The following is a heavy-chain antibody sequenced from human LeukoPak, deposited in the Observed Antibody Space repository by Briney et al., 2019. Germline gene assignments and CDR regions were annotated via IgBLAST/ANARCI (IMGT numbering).Heavy chain of an antibody. CDR2: MNPNSGNT. CDR3: ASPPKQDTVAHQYSGSIRHYYGMAV. Sequence: GASVKVSSKASRYTFSSYDINWVRQAPRQGLEWMGWMNPNSGNTGSAQKFQGRVTMTRDTSTSTAYMELSNLRSEDTAVYYCASPPKQDTVAHQYSGSIRHYYGMAVWGQGTTVTVSS. D-gene: IGHD5-12*01. V-gene: IGHV1-8*01. CDR1: RYTFSSYD. J-gene: IGHJ6*02.